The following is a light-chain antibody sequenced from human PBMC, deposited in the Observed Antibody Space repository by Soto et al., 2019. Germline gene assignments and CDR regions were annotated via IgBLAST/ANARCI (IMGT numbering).Light chain of an antibody. V-gene: IGKV1-33*01. Sequence: DIKMTQSPSSLSASVGDRVTITCQASQDISNYLNWYQQKPGKDPKLLIYDASNLETGVPSRFSGSGSGTDFTFTISSLKPEDIATYYCQQYDNLPPFTFGPGTKVDIK. CDR3: QQYDNLPPFT. CDR2: DAS. J-gene: IGKJ3*01. CDR1: QDISNY.